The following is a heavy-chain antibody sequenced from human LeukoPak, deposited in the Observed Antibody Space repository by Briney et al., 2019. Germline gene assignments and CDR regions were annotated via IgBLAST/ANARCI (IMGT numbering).Heavy chain of an antibody. Sequence: PGGCLRLSCAASGFTFSSYSMNWVRQAPGKGLEWVSSTSSSSSYIYYADSVKGRFTISRDNAKNSLYLQMNSLRAEDTAVYYCARVYDYGGDHFDYWGQGTLVTVSS. CDR1: GFTFSSYS. CDR3: ARVYDYGGDHFDY. J-gene: IGHJ4*02. V-gene: IGHV3-21*06. CDR2: TSSSSSYI. D-gene: IGHD4-23*01.